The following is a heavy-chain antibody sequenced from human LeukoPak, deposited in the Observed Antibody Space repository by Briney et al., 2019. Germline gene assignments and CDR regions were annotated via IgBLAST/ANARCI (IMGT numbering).Heavy chain of an antibody. D-gene: IGHD6-19*01. Sequence: SEILSLTCTVSGASISSGSYYWSWIRQPAGKGLEWIGRVYTSGSTNYDPSLKSRVNISLDTPKNQFSLKLISVTAADTAVYFCARLQWLSTPFFDYWGQGTLVTVSS. CDR1: GASISSGSYY. V-gene: IGHV4-61*02. CDR2: VYTSGST. CDR3: ARLQWLSTPFFDY. J-gene: IGHJ4*02.